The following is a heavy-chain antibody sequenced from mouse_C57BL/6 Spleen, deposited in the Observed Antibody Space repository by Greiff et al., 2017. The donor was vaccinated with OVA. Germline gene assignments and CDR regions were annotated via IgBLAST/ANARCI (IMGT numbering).Heavy chain of an antibody. CDR3: AHYSNAYYAMDY. CDR2: IDPENGDT. Sequence: VQLQQSGAELVRPGASVKLSCTASGFNIKDDYMHWVKQRPEQGLEWIGWIDPENGDTEYASKFQGKATITADTSSNTAYLQLSSLTSADTAVYYCAHYSNAYYAMDYWGQGTSVTVSS. D-gene: IGHD2-5*01. V-gene: IGHV14-4*01. CDR1: GFNIKDDY. J-gene: IGHJ4*01.